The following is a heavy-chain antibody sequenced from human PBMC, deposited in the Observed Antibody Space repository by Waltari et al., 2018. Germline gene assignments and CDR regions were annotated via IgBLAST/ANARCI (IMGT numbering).Heavy chain of an antibody. CDR1: GFTFADYS. Sequence: EVQLVESGGGLDQPGRSLRLSCAASGFTFADYSMPWVRQAPGKGLEGVSGINYNSGSIGYGDSVKGRFTISRDNARNLVFLQMNSLRPEDTALYYCVKKVDEVFDRNGLVYDAYDVWGEGTMVTVTS. CDR2: INYNSGSI. J-gene: IGHJ3*01. D-gene: IGHD3-22*01. V-gene: IGHV3-9*01. CDR3: VKKVDEVFDRNGLVYDAYDV.